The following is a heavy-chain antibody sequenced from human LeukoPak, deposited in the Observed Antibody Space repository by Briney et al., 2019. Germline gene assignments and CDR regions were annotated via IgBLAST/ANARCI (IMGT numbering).Heavy chain of an antibody. CDR1: GGSISSGGYY. J-gene: IGHJ3*02. Sequence: PSQTLSLTCTVSGGSISSGGYYWSWICQHPGKGLEWIGYTYYSGSTYYNPSLKSRVTISVDTSKNQFSLKLSSVTAADTAVYYCATQPEVGRHNAFDIWGQGTMVTVSS. CDR3: ATQPEVGRHNAFDI. D-gene: IGHD3/OR15-3a*01. V-gene: IGHV4-31*03. CDR2: TYYSGST.